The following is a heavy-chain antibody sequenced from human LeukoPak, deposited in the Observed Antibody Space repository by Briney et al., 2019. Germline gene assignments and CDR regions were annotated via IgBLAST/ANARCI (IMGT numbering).Heavy chain of an antibody. CDR1: GFTFYDYA. D-gene: IGHD6-6*01. J-gene: IGHJ4*02. CDR2: ISWNSGSI. CDR3: AKDTDFHSSSPYFDY. V-gene: IGHV3-9*01. Sequence: GGSLRLSCAASGFTFYDYAMHWVRQAPGKGLEWVSGISWNSGSIVYADSVKGRFTISRDNAENSLYLQMNSLRSEDTALYYCAKDTDFHSSSPYFDYWGQGTLVTVSS.